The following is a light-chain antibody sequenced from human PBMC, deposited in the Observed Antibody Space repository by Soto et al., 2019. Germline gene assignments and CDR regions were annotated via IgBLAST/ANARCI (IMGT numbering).Light chain of an antibody. J-gene: IGKJ1*01. Sequence: EIVMTQSPATLSVSPGERATLSCRASQSVSSNLAWYQQKPGQAPRLLIYGASTRATGIPARFSGSGSGTEFTLTISSLQSEDFAVYYCQQYNNWWTFS. V-gene: IGKV3-15*01. CDR2: GAS. CDR3: QQYNNWWT. CDR1: QSVSSN.